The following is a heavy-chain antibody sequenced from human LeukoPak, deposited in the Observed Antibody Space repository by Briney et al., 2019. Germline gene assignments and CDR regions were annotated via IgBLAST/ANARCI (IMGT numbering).Heavy chain of an antibody. V-gene: IGHV4-59*01. CDR1: GGSISSYY. Sequence: PSETLSLTCTVSGGSISSYYWSWIRQPPRKGLEWIGYIYYSGSTNYNPSLKSRVTISVDTSKNQFSLKLTSVTAADTAVYYCARVQEQLVPFYGAFDIWGQGTMVTVSS. CDR3: ARVQEQLVPFYGAFDI. J-gene: IGHJ3*02. D-gene: IGHD6-6*01. CDR2: IYYSGST.